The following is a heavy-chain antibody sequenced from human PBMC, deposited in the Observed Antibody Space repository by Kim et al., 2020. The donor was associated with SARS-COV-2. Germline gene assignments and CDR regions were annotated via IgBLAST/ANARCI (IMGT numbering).Heavy chain of an antibody. D-gene: IGHD6-13*01. Sequence: SVKGRFIISRDNSKNTVYLQMNSLRAEDMAVYYCARTRGKAAASRNYYFDYWGQGTLVTVSS. V-gene: IGHV3-23*01. J-gene: IGHJ4*02. CDR3: ARTRGKAAASRNYYFDY.